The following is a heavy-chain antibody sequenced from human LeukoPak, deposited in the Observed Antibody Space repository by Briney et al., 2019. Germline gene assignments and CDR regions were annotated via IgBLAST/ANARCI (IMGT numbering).Heavy chain of an antibody. D-gene: IGHD6-6*01. CDR3: ARVSIAARLNYYYGMDV. J-gene: IGHJ6*02. V-gene: IGHV7-4-1*02. Sequence: AASVRVSCKASGYTFTSYAMNWVRQAPGQGLEWMGWINTNTGNPTYAQGFTGRFVSSLDTSVSTAYLQISSLKAEDTAVYYCARVSIAARLNYYYGMDVWGQGTTVTVSS. CDR1: GYTFTSYA. CDR2: INTNTGNP.